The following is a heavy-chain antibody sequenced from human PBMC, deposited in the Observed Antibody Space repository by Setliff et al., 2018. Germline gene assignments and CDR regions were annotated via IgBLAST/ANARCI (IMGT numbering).Heavy chain of an antibody. Sequence: GESLTISCKASGYIFTNYWIGWVRQMPGKGLEWMGVIYPGDSDTRYSPSLQGQVTISADKSINTAYLQWSSLKASDTAIYYCTRHEDRNKCTSSSCYRENDAFDAWGQGAMVTVSS. CDR2: IYPGDSDT. D-gene: IGHD2-2*01. CDR3: TRHEDRNKCTSSSCYRENDAFDA. J-gene: IGHJ3*01. CDR1: GYIFTNYW. V-gene: IGHV5-51*01.